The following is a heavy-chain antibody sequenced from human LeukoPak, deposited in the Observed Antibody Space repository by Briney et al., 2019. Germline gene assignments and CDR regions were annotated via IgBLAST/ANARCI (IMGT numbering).Heavy chain of an antibody. CDR1: GFTFSSYW. Sequence: GRSLRLSCAVSGFTFSSYWMSGVRQAPGKGLEWVANIQQHGSEKFYVDSVKGRFTIPRDDATNSLYLQMNSLSDEDTALYYYPRQHDYADYWGQGTLVTVSS. D-gene: IGHD6-13*01. V-gene: IGHV3-7*01. J-gene: IGHJ4*02. CDR3: PRQHDYADY. CDR2: IQQHGSEK.